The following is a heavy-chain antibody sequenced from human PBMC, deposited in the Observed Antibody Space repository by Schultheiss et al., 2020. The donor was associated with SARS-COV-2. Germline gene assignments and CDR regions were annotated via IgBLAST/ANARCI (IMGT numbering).Heavy chain of an antibody. CDR3: ARVVGGYCSSTSCSGFDAFDI. D-gene: IGHD2-2*01. Sequence: ASVKVSCKASGYTFTSYGISWVRQAPGQGLEWMGWISAYNGNTNYAQKLQGRVTMTTDTSTSTAYMELRSLRSDDTAVYYCARVVGGYCSSTSCSGFDAFDIWGQGTMVTVSS. V-gene: IGHV1-18*01. CDR1: GYTFTSYG. CDR2: ISAYNGNT. J-gene: IGHJ3*02.